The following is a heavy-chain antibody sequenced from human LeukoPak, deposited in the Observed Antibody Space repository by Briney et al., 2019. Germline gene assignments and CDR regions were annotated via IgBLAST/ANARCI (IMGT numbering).Heavy chain of an antibody. V-gene: IGHV1-18*01. D-gene: IGHD2-2*01. CDR2: ISAYNGNT. CDR3: ARVRSTRYYFDY. Sequence: ASVKVSCKASGYTFTSYGISWVRQAPGQGLEWMGWISAYNGNTNYAQRLQGRVTMTTDTSTSTAYMELRSLRSDDTAVYYCARVRSTRYYFDYWGQGTLVTVSS. J-gene: IGHJ4*02. CDR1: GYTFTSYG.